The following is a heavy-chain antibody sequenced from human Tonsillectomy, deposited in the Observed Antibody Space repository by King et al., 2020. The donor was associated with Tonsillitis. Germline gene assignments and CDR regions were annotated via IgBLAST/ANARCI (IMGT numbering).Heavy chain of an antibody. CDR3: ARGGDYGELGAFDI. D-gene: IGHD4-17*01. J-gene: IGHJ3*02. V-gene: IGHV3-30-3*01. CDR1: GFSFSNYA. CDR2: ISYDGSNK. Sequence: VQLVESGGGVVQPGRSLRLSCAASGFSFSNYAMHWVRQAPGKGLEWVAVISYDGSNKYYADSVKGRFTISRDNSKNTLYLQMNSLRPEDTAVYYCARGGDYGELGAFDIWGQGRMVTVSS.